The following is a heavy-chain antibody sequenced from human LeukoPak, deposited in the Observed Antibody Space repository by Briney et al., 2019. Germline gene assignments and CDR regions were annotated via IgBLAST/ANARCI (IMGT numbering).Heavy chain of an antibody. CDR1: GGSISSYY. D-gene: IGHD6-13*01. CDR2: IYYSGST. Sequence: PSETLSLTCTVSGGSISSYYWSWIRQPPGKGLEWIGYIYYSGSTNYNPSLKSRVTISVDTSKNQFSLKLSSVTAADTAVCYCAREGEGSSSWATFDYWGQGTLVTVSS. J-gene: IGHJ4*02. V-gene: IGHV4-59*01. CDR3: AREGEGSSSWATFDY.